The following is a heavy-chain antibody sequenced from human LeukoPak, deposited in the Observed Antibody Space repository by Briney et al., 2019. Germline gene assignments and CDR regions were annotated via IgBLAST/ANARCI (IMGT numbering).Heavy chain of an antibody. CDR2: IYYSGST. CDR1: GGSISSSSYY. J-gene: IGHJ5*02. Sequence: SETLSLTCTVSGGSISSSSYYWGWIRQPPGKGLEWIGSIYYSGSTYYDPSLKSRVTISVDTSKNQFSLKLSSVTAADTAVYYCARGTSVLWFGELLYGGSFDPWGQGTLVTVSS. CDR3: ARGTSVLWFGELLYGGSFDP. V-gene: IGHV4-39*07. D-gene: IGHD3-10*01.